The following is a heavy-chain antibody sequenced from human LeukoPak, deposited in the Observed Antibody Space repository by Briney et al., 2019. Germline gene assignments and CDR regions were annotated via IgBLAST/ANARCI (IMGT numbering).Heavy chain of an antibody. CDR1: DGSISSYY. J-gene: IGHJ4*02. CDR2: IYYSGST. Sequence: SETLSLTCTVSDGSISSYYWSWIRQPPGKELEWIGYIYYSGSTNYNPSLKSRVTISVDTSKNQFSLKLSSVTAADTAVYYCAREYSSSWCGYFDYWGQGTLVTVSS. D-gene: IGHD6-13*01. CDR3: AREYSSSWCGYFDY. V-gene: IGHV4-59*12.